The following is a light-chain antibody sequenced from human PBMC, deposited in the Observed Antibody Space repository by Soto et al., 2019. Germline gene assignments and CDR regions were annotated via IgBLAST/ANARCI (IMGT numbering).Light chain of an antibody. V-gene: IGKV3-20*01. Sequence: EIVLTQSPGTLSLSPGERATLSCRASQSVNSNYLGWYQKKPAQAPRLLIYAASRRATGVPDRFSGSGSGTDFTLTISRLEPEDFAVYYCQQYGTSPYTFGQGTKLEIK. CDR3: QQYGTSPYT. CDR1: QSVNSNY. J-gene: IGKJ2*01. CDR2: AAS.